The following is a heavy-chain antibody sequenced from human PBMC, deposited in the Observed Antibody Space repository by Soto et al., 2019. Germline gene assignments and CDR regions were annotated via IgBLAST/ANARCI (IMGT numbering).Heavy chain of an antibody. CDR1: GFTFSGSA. CDR2: LRSKANSYAT. J-gene: IGHJ5*02. Sequence: EVQLVESGGGLVQPGGSLKLSCAASGFTFSGSAMHWVRQASGKGLEWVGRLRSKANSYATAYAASVKGRFTISRDDSKNTAYRLMNSLKTEDTAVYYGTRHRSSSWEYNWFDPWGQGTMVTVSS. D-gene: IGHD6-13*01. CDR3: TRHRSSSWEYNWFDP. V-gene: IGHV3-73*01.